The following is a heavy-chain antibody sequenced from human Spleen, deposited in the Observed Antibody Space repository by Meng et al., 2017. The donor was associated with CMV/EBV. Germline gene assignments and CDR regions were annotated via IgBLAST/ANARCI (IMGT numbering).Heavy chain of an antibody. D-gene: IGHD2-2*01. CDR2: ISWNSGSI. Sequence: LSLTCAASGFTFDDYAMHWVRQAPGKGLEWVSGISWNSGSIGYADSVKGRFTISRDNAKNSLYLQMNSLRAEDTALYYCAKGGLYCSSTSCYWDYWGQGTLVTVSS. V-gene: IGHV3-9*01. J-gene: IGHJ4*02. CDR3: AKGGLYCSSTSCYWDY. CDR1: GFTFDDYA.